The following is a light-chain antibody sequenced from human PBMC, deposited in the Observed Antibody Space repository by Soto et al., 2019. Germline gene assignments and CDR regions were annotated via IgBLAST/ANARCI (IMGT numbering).Light chain of an antibody. CDR3: QQSYRAILT. V-gene: IGKV1-39*01. CDR2: AAS. CDR1: QSINSY. Sequence: DIQMTQSPSSLSASVGDRVTVTCRASQSINSYLNWYQQKPGKAPKLLIYAASSLQSGVPSRFSGSGSGTDFTLTISSLQPEDFATYYCQQSYRAILTFGGGTKVDIK. J-gene: IGKJ4*01.